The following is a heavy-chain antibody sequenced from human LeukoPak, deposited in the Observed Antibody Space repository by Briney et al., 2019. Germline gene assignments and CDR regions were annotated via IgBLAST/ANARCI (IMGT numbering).Heavy chain of an antibody. D-gene: IGHD3-16*01. CDR2: IYPGNSDT. CDR1: GYSFTSHW. J-gene: IGHJ3*02. CDR3: ARQGGGKDTFDI. Sequence: GGSLKISCKGSGYSFTSHWIGWVRPMPGKGLEWMGVIYPGNSDTIYSPSFQGQVTISADKSITTAYLQWNSLTASDTAMFYCARQGGGKDTFDIWGQGTMVTVSS. V-gene: IGHV5-51*01.